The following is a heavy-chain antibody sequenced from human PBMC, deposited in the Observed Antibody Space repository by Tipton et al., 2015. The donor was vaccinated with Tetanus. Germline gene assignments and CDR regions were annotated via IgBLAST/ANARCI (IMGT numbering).Heavy chain of an antibody. CDR2: INVGNGNT. V-gene: IGHV1-3*01. CDR1: GYAFTGYV. D-gene: IGHD3-10*01. CDR3: ARDRGPGPIDRGPAGSFWFDP. Sequence: QSGAEVKKPGASVRVSCRASGYAFTGYVMHWVRQGPGQRLEWMGWINVGNGNTKYSQKFQGRVTITRDTSTSTTYMESTSLTSEDTGVFYGARDRGPGPIDRGPAGSFWFDPWGQGTLFTVSS. J-gene: IGHJ5*02.